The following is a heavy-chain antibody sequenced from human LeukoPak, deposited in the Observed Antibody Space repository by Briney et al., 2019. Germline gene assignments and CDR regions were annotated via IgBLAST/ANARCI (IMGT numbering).Heavy chain of an antibody. J-gene: IGHJ4*02. CDR3: ARDLDGYNLLFHY. Sequence: SETLSLTCTVSGGSICSYYWSWIRQPPGKGLEWIGYIHYSGTTKYNPSLKSRVTISVDTSKNQFSLKLTSVTAADTAVYYCARDLDGYNLLFHYWGQGTLVTVSS. CDR2: IHYSGTT. CDR1: GGSICSYY. V-gene: IGHV4-59*01. D-gene: IGHD5-24*01.